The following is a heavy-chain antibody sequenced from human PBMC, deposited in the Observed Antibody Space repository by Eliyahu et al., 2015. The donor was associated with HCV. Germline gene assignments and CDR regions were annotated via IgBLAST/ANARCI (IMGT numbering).Heavy chain of an antibody. V-gene: IGHV3-15*01. Sequence: DVQLVESGGGLVKPGGXLRLSCAGAGFPFSSVGLSWVRQAPGKGLEWVGRVMNKVSGEATDYAAPVKGRFTISRDDEKSTLYLQLNSLKTEDTAMYYCATGSKGITLRHTFDIWGQGTMVTVST. J-gene: IGHJ3*02. CDR3: ATGSKGITLRHTFDI. CDR2: VMNKVSGEAT. D-gene: IGHD3-16*01. CDR1: GFPFSSVG.